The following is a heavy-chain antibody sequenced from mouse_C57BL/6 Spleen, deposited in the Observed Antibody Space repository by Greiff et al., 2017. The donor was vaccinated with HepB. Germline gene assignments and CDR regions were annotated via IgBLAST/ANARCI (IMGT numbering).Heavy chain of an antibody. Sequence: QVQLQQSGAELVMPGASVKLSCKASGYAFSSYWMHWVKQRPGKGLEWIGQIDPGDGDTNYNRKFKGKATLTADKSASTAYMQLSSLTSEDSAVYFCARRYRSGLWFGYWGQGALVTVSA. V-gene: IGHV1-80*01. CDR3: ARRYRSGLWFGY. CDR2: IDPGDGDT. D-gene: IGHD1-1*01. J-gene: IGHJ3*01. CDR1: GYAFSSYW.